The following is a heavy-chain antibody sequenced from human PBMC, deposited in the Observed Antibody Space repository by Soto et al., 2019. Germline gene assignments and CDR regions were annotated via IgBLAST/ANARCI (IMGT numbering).Heavy chain of an antibody. CDR1: GYTFTSYG. J-gene: IGHJ6*02. CDR2: ISAYNGNT. Sequence: VKVSCTASGYTFTSYGISWVRQAPGQGLEWMGWISAYNGNTNYAQKLQGRVTMTTDTSTSTAYMELRSLRSDDTAVYYCARASHEASAYYYYGMDVWGQGTTVTVSS. V-gene: IGHV1-18*01. CDR3: ARASHEASAYYYYGMDV. D-gene: IGHD6-6*01.